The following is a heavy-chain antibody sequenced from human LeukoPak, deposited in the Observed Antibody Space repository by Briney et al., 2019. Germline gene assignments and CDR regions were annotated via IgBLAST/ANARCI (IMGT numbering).Heavy chain of an antibody. D-gene: IGHD3-10*01. V-gene: IGHV3-48*02. CDR2: ITDSGRTI. CDR1: GFSFNVYS. J-gene: IGHJ4*02. CDR3: ARGGSYYTN. Sequence: GGSLRLSCAASGFSFNVYSMNWVRQAPGKGLEWLSYITDSGRTIYYADSVKGRFTISRDNAKNSLYLQMNSLRDEDTAVYFCARGGSYYTNWGQGTLVTVSS.